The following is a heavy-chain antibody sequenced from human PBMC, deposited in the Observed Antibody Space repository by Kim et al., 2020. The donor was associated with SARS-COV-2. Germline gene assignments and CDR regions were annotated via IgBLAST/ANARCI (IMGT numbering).Heavy chain of an antibody. CDR2: INSDGGDT. Sequence: GGSLRLSCEASGFTFSNYWMNWVRQGPGKGLVWVSRINSDGGDTHYADSVKGRFTISRDNVDNTLHLQLNSLGVEDTAIYYCARGTFQQGFDPWGQGTLVTVSS. CDR3: ARGTFQQGFDP. CDR1: GFTFSNYW. J-gene: IGHJ5*02. V-gene: IGHV3-74*01.